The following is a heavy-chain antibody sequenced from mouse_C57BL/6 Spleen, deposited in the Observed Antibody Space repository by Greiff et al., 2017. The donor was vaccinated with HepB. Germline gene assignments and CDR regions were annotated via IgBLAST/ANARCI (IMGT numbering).Heavy chain of an antibody. CDR3: ASEDSRAWFAY. Sequence: EVQLQESGPGLVKPSQSLSLTCSVTGYFITSGYYWNWIRQFPGNKLEWMGYISYDGSNNYNPSLKNRISITRDTSKNQFFLKLNSVTTEDTATYYCASEDSRAWFAYWGQGTLVTVSA. CDR2: ISYDGSN. J-gene: IGHJ3*01. CDR1: GYFITSGYY. V-gene: IGHV3-6*01. D-gene: IGHD3-3*01.